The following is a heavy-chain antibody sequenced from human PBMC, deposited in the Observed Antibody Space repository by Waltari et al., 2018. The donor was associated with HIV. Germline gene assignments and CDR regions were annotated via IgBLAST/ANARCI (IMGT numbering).Heavy chain of an antibody. CDR2: IYYSGST. Sequence: QVQLQESGPGLVKPSETLSLTCTVSGGSISSYYWSWIRQPPGKGLEWIGYIYYSGSTNYNPALKSRLTMSVDTSKNQFSLKLSSVTAADTVVYYCARQSRGNSVGYDYWGQGTLVTVSS. CDR3: ARQSRGNSVGYDY. V-gene: IGHV4-59*08. D-gene: IGHD1-26*01. J-gene: IGHJ4*02. CDR1: GGSISSYY.